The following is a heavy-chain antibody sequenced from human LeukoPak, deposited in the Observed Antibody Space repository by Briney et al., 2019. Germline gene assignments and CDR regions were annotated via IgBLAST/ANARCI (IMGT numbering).Heavy chain of an antibody. J-gene: IGHJ4*02. V-gene: IGHV1-2*06. CDR2: INPNSGGT. Sequence: ASVKVSCKASGYTCTGYYMRWVRQAPGQGLEWMGRINPNSGGTNYAQKFQGRVTMTRDTSISTAYMELSRLRSDDTAVYYCARVSSGYYYFVEGPFDYWGQGTLVTVSS. CDR3: ARVSSGYYYFVEGPFDY. D-gene: IGHD3-22*01. CDR1: GYTCTGYY.